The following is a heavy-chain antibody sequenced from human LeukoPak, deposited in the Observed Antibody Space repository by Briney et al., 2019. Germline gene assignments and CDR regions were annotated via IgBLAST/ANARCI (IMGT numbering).Heavy chain of an antibody. V-gene: IGHV1-69*13. D-gene: IGHD3-22*01. J-gene: IGHJ4*02. Sequence: ASVKVSCKASGGTFSSYAISWVRQAPGQGLEWMGGIIPIFGTANYAQKFQGRVTIIADESTSTAYMELSSLRSEDTAVYYCALHHEDYYDSSGYYWPFDYWGQGTLVTVSS. CDR3: ALHHEDYYDSSGYYWPFDY. CDR1: GGTFSSYA. CDR2: IIPIFGTA.